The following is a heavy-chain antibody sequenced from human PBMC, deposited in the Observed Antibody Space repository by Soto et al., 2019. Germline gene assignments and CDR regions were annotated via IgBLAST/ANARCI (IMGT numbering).Heavy chain of an antibody. CDR3: ARFVAAANYYYYGMDV. Sequence: SETLCLTCAVYLGAFSGYYWSCIRQPPGKGLEWIGEINHSGSTNYNPSLKSRVTISVDTSKNQFSLKLSSVTAADTAVYYCARFVAAANYYYYGMDVWGPG. CDR1: LGAFSGYY. CDR2: INHSGST. D-gene: IGHD2-2*01. J-gene: IGHJ6*02. V-gene: IGHV4-34*01.